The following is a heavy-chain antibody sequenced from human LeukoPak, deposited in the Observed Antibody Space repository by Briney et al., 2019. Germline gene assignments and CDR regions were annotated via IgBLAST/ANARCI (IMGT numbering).Heavy chain of an antibody. CDR1: GGSISGSSYY. CDR3: ARHGGLIVVVPAAMEDFWFDP. CDR2: IYYSGST. V-gene: IGHV4-39*01. D-gene: IGHD2-2*01. Sequence: PSETLSFTCTVSGGSISGSSYYWGWIRQPPGKGLEWIGSIYYSGSTYYNPSLKSRVTISVDTSKNQFSLKLSSVTAADTAVYYCARHGGLIVVVPAAMEDFWFDPWGQGTLVTVSS. J-gene: IGHJ5*02.